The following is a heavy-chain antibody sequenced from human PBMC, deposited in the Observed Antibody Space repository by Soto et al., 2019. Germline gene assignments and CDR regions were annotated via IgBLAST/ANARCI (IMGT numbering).Heavy chain of an antibody. Sequence: PSETLSLTCAVYGGSFSGYYWSWIRQPPGKGLEWIGEINHSGSTNYNPSLKSRVTISVDTSKNQFSLKLSSVTAADTAVYYCARVALWMLLERRLFYYYGMDVWGQGTTVTVSS. CDR1: GGSFSGYY. V-gene: IGHV4-34*01. CDR3: ARVALWMLLERRLFYYYGMDV. J-gene: IGHJ6*02. CDR2: INHSGST. D-gene: IGHD1-1*01.